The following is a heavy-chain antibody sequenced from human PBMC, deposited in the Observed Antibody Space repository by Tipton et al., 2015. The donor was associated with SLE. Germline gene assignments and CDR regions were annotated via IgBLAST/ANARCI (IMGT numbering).Heavy chain of an antibody. D-gene: IGHD1-1*01. CDR2: ISSSSSYI. CDR3: ARHTPNWNYGMDY. V-gene: IGHV3-21*01. J-gene: IGHJ6*02. Sequence: SLRLSCAASGFTFSSYSMNWVRQAPGKGLEWVSSISSSSSYIYYADSVKGRFSISRDNAKNSLYLQMNSLRAEDTAVYYCARHTPNWNYGMDYWGQGTTVSVSS. CDR1: GFTFSSYS.